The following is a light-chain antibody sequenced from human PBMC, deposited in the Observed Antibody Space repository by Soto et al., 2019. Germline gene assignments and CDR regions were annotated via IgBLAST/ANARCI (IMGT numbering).Light chain of an antibody. CDR1: QSVXSN. Sequence: IVLTQSAATLSVSPGERATLSCRASQSVXSNLGWYQQKPGQAPRVLXDGASTRATGIPARLSGSGSATEFTLPISSLHSEYFAVYYCQQYKNWTRTFGQGTKVDIK. V-gene: IGKV3-15*01. J-gene: IGKJ1*01. CDR2: GAS. CDR3: QQYKNWTRT.